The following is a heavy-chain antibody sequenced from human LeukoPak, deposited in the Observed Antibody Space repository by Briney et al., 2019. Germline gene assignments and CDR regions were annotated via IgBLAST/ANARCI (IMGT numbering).Heavy chain of an antibody. Sequence: GGSLRLSCAASGFTFDDYAMHWVRQAPGKGLEWVSGISWNSGSIGYADSVKGRFTISRDNAKNSLYLQMNSLRAEDTALYYCAKDIYYDILTGSCYDYWGQGTLVTVSS. J-gene: IGHJ4*02. CDR1: GFTFDDYA. CDR2: ISWNSGSI. D-gene: IGHD3-9*01. V-gene: IGHV3-9*01. CDR3: AKDIYYDILTGSCYDY.